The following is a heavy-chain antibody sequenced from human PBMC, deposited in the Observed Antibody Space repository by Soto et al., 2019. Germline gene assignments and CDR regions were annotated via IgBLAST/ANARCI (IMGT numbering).Heavy chain of an antibody. J-gene: IGHJ6*02. CDR1: GYTFTSYA. D-gene: IGHD4-17*01. CDR3: ARDTAPSDV. Sequence: QVQLVQSGAEVKKPGASVKVSCKASGYTFTSYAMHWVRQAPGQRLEWMGWINAGNGNTKYSQKFQGRVTITRDTFGSTAYMELSSLRSEDTAAYYWARDTAPSDVWGQGTTVTVS. V-gene: IGHV1-3*01. CDR2: INAGNGNT.